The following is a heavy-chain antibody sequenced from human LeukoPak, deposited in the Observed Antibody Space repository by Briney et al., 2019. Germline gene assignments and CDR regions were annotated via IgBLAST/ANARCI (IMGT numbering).Heavy chain of an antibody. CDR2: IYYTGSS. V-gene: IGHV4-59*08. CDR3: ARHFRQWLALRFDY. J-gene: IGHJ4*02. D-gene: IGHD6-19*01. Sequence: SETLSLTCTVSGGSVSDYYWSWIRQSPGKGLEWIGYIYYTGSSSYNPSLRSRVTISADTSKNQFSLKLSSVTAADTAVYYCARHFRQWLALRFDYWGQGTLVTVSS. CDR1: GGSVSDYY.